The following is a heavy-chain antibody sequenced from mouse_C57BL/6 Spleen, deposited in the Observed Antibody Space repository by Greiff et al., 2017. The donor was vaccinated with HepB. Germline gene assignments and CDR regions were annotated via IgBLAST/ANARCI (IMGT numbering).Heavy chain of an antibody. D-gene: IGHD3-2*02. CDR2: IHPNSGST. CDR1: GYTFTSYW. Sequence: QVQLQQSGAELVKPGASVKLSCKASGYTFTSYWMHWMKQRPGQGLEWIGMIHPNSGSTNYNEKFKSKATLTVDKSSSTAYMQLSSLTSEDSAVYYCARRGSSGYVGNYYAMDYWGQGTSVTVSS. J-gene: IGHJ4*01. V-gene: IGHV1-64*01. CDR3: ARRGSSGYVGNYYAMDY.